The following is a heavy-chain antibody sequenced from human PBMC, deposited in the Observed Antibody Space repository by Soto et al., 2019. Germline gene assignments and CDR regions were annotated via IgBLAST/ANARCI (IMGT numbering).Heavy chain of an antibody. J-gene: IGHJ5*02. V-gene: IGHV4-30-4*01. Sequence: SETLSLTCTVSGGSISSGDYYWSWIRQPPGKGLEWIGYTYYSGSTYYNPSLKSRVTISVDTSKNQFSLKLSSVTAADTAVYYCARELVRGVIIPNNWFDPWGQGTQVTVSS. CDR3: ARELVRGVIIPNNWFDP. CDR2: TYYSGST. D-gene: IGHD3-10*01. CDR1: GGSISSGDYY.